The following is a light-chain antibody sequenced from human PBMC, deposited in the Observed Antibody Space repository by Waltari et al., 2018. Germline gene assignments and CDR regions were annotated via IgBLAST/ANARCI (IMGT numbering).Light chain of an antibody. CDR3: QNHERLPAT. Sequence: EVVLTQSPGTLSLSTGERATLSCRASQNIGKYLVWYQQRPGQPPRLIMYAASTRATGIPDRFSGSGYGTDFSLTISRLEPEDFAVYYCQNHERLPATFGQGTKVEIK. V-gene: IGKV3-20*01. CDR1: QNIGKY. CDR2: AAS. J-gene: IGKJ1*01.